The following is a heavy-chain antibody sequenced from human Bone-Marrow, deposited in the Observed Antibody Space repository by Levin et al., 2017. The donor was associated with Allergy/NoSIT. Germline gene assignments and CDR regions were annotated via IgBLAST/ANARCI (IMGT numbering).Heavy chain of an antibody. CDR3: ARNVAVTANGY. J-gene: IGHJ4*02. V-gene: IGHV3-66*01. D-gene: IGHD2-21*02. CDR2: IYSGGST. Sequence: PSETLSLTCAASGFTVNNNYMSWVRQAPGKGLEWVSLIYSGGSTYYADSVKGRFTISRDSSKNTLYLQMNSLRAEDTAMYYCARNVAVTANGYWGQGTLVTVSS. CDR1: GFTVNNNY.